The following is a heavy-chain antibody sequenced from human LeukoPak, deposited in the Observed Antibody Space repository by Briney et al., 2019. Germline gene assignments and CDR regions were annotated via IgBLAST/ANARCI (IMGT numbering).Heavy chain of an antibody. V-gene: IGHV1-18*01. D-gene: IGHD3-22*01. CDR1: GYTFTSYG. CDR2: ISAYNGNT. Sequence: ASVKVSCKASGYTFTSYGISWVRQAPGQGLEWMGWISAYNGNTNYAQKFQGRVTMTRDTSISTAYMELRSLRSDDTAVYYCARGLYYYDSSGLQSFDYWGQGTLVTVSS. CDR3: ARGLYYYDSSGLQSFDY. J-gene: IGHJ4*02.